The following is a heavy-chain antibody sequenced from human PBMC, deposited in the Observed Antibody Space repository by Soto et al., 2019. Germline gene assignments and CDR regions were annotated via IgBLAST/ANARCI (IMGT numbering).Heavy chain of an antibody. J-gene: IGHJ4*02. D-gene: IGHD3-16*02. Sequence: GVSLRLSCGASGFTFSSYSMNWVSQAPGKGLEWVSSISSSSTYIYYADSVKGRFTISRDNAKNSLYLQMNSLRAEDTAVYYCARELDDYIWGSYRYVDYWGQGTLVTVSS. V-gene: IGHV3-21*01. CDR1: GFTFSSYS. CDR3: ARELDDYIWGSYRYVDY. CDR2: ISSSSTYI.